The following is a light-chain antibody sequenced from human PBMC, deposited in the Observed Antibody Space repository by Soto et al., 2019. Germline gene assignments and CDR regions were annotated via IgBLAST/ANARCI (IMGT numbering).Light chain of an antibody. V-gene: IGKV3-20*01. CDR3: QQYGFSFRA. CDR1: QRVSSTY. Sequence: EILLTQSPGTLSLSPGERATLSCRASQRVSSTYLSWYQLKPGQAPRLLIYGASTRATGIPDRFSGSGSGTDFTLTISRLEPEDFAVYYCQQYGFSFRAFGQGTKV. J-gene: IGKJ1*01. CDR2: GAS.